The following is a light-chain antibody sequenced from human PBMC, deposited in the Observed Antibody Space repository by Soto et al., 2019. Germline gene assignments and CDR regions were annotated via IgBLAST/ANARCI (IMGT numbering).Light chain of an antibody. CDR2: AAS. CDR1: QSISSW. J-gene: IGKJ1*01. V-gene: IGKV1-6*01. Sequence: IQLTESPSTLSASVGDTVTITSRASQSISSWLAWYQQKPGKATKLLIYAASSLPSGVPSRVSGSGAGTDFTLTISSLQPEDFATYYCLQDYNSPRTFGQGTKVDIK. CDR3: LQDYNSPRT.